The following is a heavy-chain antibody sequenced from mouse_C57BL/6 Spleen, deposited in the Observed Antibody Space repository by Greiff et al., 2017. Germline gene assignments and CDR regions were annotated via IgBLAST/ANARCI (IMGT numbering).Heavy chain of an antibody. Sequence: VKLQESGAELARPGASVKLSCKASGYTFTSYGISWVKQRTGQGLEWIGEIYPRSGNTYYNEKFKGKATLTADKSSSTAYMELRSLTSEDSAVYFCARRDDGYYVDYWGQGTTLTVSS. V-gene: IGHV1-81*01. J-gene: IGHJ2*01. CDR2: IYPRSGNT. D-gene: IGHD2-3*01. CDR1: GYTFTSYG. CDR3: ARRDDGYYVDY.